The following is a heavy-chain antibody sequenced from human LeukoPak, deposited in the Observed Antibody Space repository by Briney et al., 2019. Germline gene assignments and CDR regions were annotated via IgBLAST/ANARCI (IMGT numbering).Heavy chain of an antibody. CDR3: ARTYGGLIDY. CDR2: IYYSGST. CDR1: GGSISSYY. Sequence: PSETLSLTCTVSGGSISSYYWNWIRQPPGKGLEWIGYIYYSGSTNYNPSLKSRVTISVDTSKNQFSLKLSSVTAADTAVYYCARTYGGLIDYWGQGTLVTVSS. J-gene: IGHJ4*02. D-gene: IGHD4-23*01. V-gene: IGHV4-59*12.